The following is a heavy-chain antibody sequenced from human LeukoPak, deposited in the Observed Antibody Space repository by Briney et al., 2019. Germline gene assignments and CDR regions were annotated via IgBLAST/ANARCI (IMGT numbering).Heavy chain of an antibody. D-gene: IGHD4-23*01. Sequence: SETLSLTCTVSGGSVSSASDFWGWIRQPPGKGLEWIGTIYYSGTTYYNASLKSRVSISLHTSKNQFSLKLSSVNAADTAVYYCARDPTVVTLGGHFDSWGQGTLVTVSS. J-gene: IGHJ4*02. V-gene: IGHV4-39*07. CDR3: ARDPTVVTLGGHFDS. CDR1: GGSVSSASDF. CDR2: IYYSGTT.